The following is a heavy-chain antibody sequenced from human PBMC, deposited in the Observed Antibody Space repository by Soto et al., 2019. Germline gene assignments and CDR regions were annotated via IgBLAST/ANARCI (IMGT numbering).Heavy chain of an antibody. D-gene: IGHD4-17*01. CDR2: INHGGDT. CDR3: ARARDGDFSYNWFDP. CDR1: GGAFSGYY. V-gene: IGHV4-34*01. Sequence: SETLSLTCAVYGGAFSGYYWSWIRQPPGKGLEWIGEINHGGDTNYNPSLKSRVTVSVDTSKNQFSLKLNSVTAADTAVYCCARARDGDFSYNWFDPWGKGTPVTVSS. J-gene: IGHJ5*02.